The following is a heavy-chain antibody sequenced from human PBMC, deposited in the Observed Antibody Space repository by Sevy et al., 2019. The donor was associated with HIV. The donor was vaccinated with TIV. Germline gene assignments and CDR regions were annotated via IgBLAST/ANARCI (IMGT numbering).Heavy chain of an antibody. CDR3: ARDGGYSYGRPYYFDY. CDR1: GFTFSSYS. Sequence: GGSLRLSCAASGFTFSSYSMNWVHQAPGKGLEWVSSISSSSSYIYYADSVKGRFTISGDNAKNSLYLQMNSLRAEDTAVDYCARDGGYSYGRPYYFDYWGQGTLVTVSS. V-gene: IGHV3-21*01. J-gene: IGHJ4*02. CDR2: ISSSSSYI. D-gene: IGHD5-18*01.